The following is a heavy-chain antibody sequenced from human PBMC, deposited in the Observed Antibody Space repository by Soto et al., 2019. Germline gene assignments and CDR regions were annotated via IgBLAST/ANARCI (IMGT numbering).Heavy chain of an antibody. CDR1: GDYFNDYY. CDR2: INPNGGVT. V-gene: IGHV1-2*04. CDR3: ARESGGATATLDYYFFYVDV. Sequence: QVQLVQSGAEVRKPGASVTVSCRSSGDYFNDYYIHWVRQAPGQGYGWMGWINPNGGVTKYAQKFQGWVSMTRDTPIRTVYMQLSRLRSDDTAVYYCARESGGATATLDYYFFYVDVWGTGTTVTVSS. J-gene: IGHJ6*03. D-gene: IGHD5-12*01.